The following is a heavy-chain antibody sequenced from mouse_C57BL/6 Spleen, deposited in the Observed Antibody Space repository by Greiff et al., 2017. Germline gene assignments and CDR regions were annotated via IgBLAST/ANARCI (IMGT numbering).Heavy chain of an antibody. D-gene: IGHD2-3*01. J-gene: IGHJ3*01. CDR1: GFNIKDDY. CDR2: IDPENGDT. Sequence: VQLQQSGAELVRSGASVKLSCTASGFNIKDDYMHWVKQRPEQGLEWIGWIDPENGDTEYASKFQGKATITADTSSNTAYLQLSSLTSEDTAVYYCTTLYDGYYSFAYWGQGTLVTVSA. CDR3: TTLYDGYYSFAY. V-gene: IGHV14-4*01.